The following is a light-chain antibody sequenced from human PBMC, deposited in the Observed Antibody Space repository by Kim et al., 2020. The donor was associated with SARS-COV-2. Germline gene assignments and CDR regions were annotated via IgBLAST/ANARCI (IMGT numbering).Light chain of an antibody. Sequence: SVSPGQTARITCSGHKLGDKYACWYQQKPGPSPVLVIHQDNKRPSGIPERFSGSNSGNTATLTISGTQALDEADYYCQAWDSSTWVFGGGTQLTVL. V-gene: IGLV3-1*01. J-gene: IGLJ3*02. CDR1: KLGDKY. CDR2: QDN. CDR3: QAWDSSTWV.